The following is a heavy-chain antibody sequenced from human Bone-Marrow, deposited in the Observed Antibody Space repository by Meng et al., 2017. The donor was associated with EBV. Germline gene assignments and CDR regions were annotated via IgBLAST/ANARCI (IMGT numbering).Heavy chain of an antibody. J-gene: IGHJ4*02. CDR3: AMGLATDFDY. V-gene: IGHV1-2*02. Sequence: QMQLGQSGAEVKKPGASLKVSCKASGYTFTGYYIHWVRQAPGQGLEWVGWINPNSGGTNYAEKFQGRVTMTRDTSITTAFMELSSLKSDDTAVYYCAMGLATDFDYWGQGTLVTVSS. CDR2: INPNSGGT. CDR1: GYTFTGYY. D-gene: IGHD5-12*01.